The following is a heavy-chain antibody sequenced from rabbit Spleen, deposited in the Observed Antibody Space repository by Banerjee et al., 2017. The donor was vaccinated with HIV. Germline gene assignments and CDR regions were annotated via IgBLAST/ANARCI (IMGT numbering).Heavy chain of an antibody. CDR3: ARDSGSSFSSYGMDL. D-gene: IGHD8-1*01. J-gene: IGHJ6*01. V-gene: IGHV1S45*01. CDR2: IYTGSDST. CDR1: GFDLSSGYR. Sequence: QEHLEESGGDLVKPEGSLTLTCKASGFDLSSGYRICWVRQAPGKGLEWIACIYTGSDSTYYASWAKGRFTISKTSSTTVTLQMTSLTAADTATYFCARDSGSSFSSYGMDLWGPGTLVTVS.